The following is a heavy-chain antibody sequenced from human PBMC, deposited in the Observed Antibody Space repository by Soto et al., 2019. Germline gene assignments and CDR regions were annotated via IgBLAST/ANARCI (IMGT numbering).Heavy chain of an antibody. D-gene: IGHD3-16*01. CDR2: INSNSGAT. CDR3: AIIMTHSDSFDI. CDR1: GYSFAGFY. Sequence: ASVNVSCKASGYSFAGFYIHRMRHAPGQGLEWVGSINSNSGATTYAQKFQDSVAMTRDTSVSTAYMDLNRLTSDDTAIYYCAIIMTHSDSFDIWGQGTMVTVSS. J-gene: IGHJ3*02. V-gene: IGHV1-2*04.